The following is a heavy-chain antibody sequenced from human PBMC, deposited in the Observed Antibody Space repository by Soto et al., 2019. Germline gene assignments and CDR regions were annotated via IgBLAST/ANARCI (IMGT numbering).Heavy chain of an antibody. CDR3: ARAWIQLWGHEDFYYYGMGV. J-gene: IGHJ6*02. CDR1: GGTFSSYA. Sequence: SLKGSWKAAGGTFSSYAISCLLQTPGQGLEWMGGIIPIFGTANYAQKFQGRVTITADKSTSTAYMELSSLRSEDTAVYYCARAWIQLWGHEDFYYYGMGVWGQRPTGTVYS. D-gene: IGHD5-18*01. V-gene: IGHV1-69*06. CDR2: IIPIFGTA.